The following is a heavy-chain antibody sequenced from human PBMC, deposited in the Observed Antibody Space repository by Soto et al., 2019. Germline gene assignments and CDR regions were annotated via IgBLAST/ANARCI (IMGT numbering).Heavy chain of an antibody. CDR3: SRSLNA. CDR2: INQDGGQK. V-gene: IGHV3-7*01. J-gene: IGHJ5*02. CDR1: GFTFTTWW. Sequence: SGGSLRLSCAASGFTFTTWWMDWARQTPGKGLEWVANINQDGGQKNYVDSAKGRFTISRDNAKNSVYLQMTSLTAEDSALYYCSRSLNAWGQGTLVTVSS.